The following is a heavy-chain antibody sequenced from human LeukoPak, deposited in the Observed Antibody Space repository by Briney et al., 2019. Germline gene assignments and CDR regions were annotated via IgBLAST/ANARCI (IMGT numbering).Heavy chain of an antibody. CDR1: GFGFNTYW. D-gene: IGHD5/OR15-5a*01. J-gene: IGHJ4*02. Sequence: GGSLRLSCAASGFGFNTYWMHWVRQAPGKGLVWVSRINGDGTSTTYADSVKGRFTISRDNAKNTLYLQMNSLRAEDTAVYYCARDKVYPADYWGQGTLVTVSS. CDR3: ARDKVYPADY. CDR2: INGDGTST. V-gene: IGHV3-74*01.